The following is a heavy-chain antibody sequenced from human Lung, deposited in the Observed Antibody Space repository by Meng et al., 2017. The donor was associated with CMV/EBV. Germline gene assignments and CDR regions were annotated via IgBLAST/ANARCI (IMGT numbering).Heavy chain of an antibody. CDR1: GGSISSGGYY. D-gene: IGHD3-10*01. Sequence: QVQLQELGPRLVKPSQTLSLTCTVSGGSISSGGYYWSWIRQHPGKGLEWIGYIHSSGSTYYNPSLRSRLTISVDTSKNQFSLKLSSVTAADTAVYYCARASYGSGSPLGESWFDPWGQGTLVTVSS. J-gene: IGHJ5*02. V-gene: IGHV4-31*03. CDR2: IHSSGST. CDR3: ARASYGSGSPLGESWFDP.